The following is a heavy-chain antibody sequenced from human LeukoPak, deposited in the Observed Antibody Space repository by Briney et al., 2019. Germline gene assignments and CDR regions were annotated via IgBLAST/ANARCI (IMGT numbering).Heavy chain of an antibody. CDR2: IIPIFGTA. V-gene: IGHV1-69*06. D-gene: IGHD6-13*01. J-gene: IGHJ4*02. CDR1: GGTFSSYA. Sequence: ASVKVSCKASGGTFSSYAISWVRQAPGQGLEWMGGIIPIFGTANYAQKFQGRVTITADKSTSTAYMELSSLRSEDTAVYYCASTGYSSSWYHYWGQGTLVTVSS. CDR3: ASTGYSSSWYHY.